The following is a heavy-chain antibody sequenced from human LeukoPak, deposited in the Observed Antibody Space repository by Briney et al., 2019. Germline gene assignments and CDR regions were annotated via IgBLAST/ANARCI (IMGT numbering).Heavy chain of an antibody. CDR2: ISSSSSYI. J-gene: IGHJ6*02. CDR1: GFTFSSYT. CDR3: ERVGVAVVGAGAGYDMDV. D-gene: IGHD6-19*01. V-gene: IGHV3-21*01. Sequence: PGGSLRLSCTLSGFTFSSYTKNSVRQAPGKGLEWVSSISSSSSYIYYADSVKGRFTISRDNAKNSMYLQMNSLRAEDTAVYYWERVGVAVVGAGAGYDMDVWGQGTTVTVSS.